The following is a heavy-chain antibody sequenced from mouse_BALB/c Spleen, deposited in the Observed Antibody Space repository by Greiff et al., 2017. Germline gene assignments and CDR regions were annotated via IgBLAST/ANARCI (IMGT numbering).Heavy chain of an antibody. V-gene: IGHV1S56*01. Sequence: QVQLQQSGPELVKPGASVRISCKASGYTFTSYYIHWVKQRPGQGLEWIGWIYPGNVNTKYNEKFKGKATLTADKSSSTAYMQLSSLTSEDSAVYFCARAPWGWFDYWGQGTTLTVSS. CDR1: GYTFTSYY. J-gene: IGHJ2*01. CDR2: IYPGNVNT. CDR3: ARAPWGWFDY. D-gene: IGHD1-1*02.